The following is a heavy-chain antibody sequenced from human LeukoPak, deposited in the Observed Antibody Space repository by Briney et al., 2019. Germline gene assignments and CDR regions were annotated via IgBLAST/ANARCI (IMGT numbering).Heavy chain of an antibody. CDR3: AKATGYLL. CDR2: INHSGST. V-gene: IGHV4-34*01. CDR1: GGSFSGYY. D-gene: IGHD1-14*01. Sequence: SETLSLTCDVYGGSFSGYYWSWIRQPPGKGLEWIGEINHSGSTNYNPSLKSRVTISLDTSKNQFSLKLTSVTAADTAVYYCAKATGYLLWGQGTLVTVSS. J-gene: IGHJ4*02.